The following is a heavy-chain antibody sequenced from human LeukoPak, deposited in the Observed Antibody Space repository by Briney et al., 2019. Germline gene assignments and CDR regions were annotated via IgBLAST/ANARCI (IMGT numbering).Heavy chain of an antibody. CDR2: IRYDGSIK. D-gene: IGHD5-12*01. J-gene: IGHJ6*03. Sequence: GGSLRLSCAASGFTFSSYGMHWVRQAPGKGLEWVAFIRYDGSIKYYADSVKGRCTISRDSSKNTLYLQMNSLRAEDTAVYYCAKDTVKVTTIRRVPHYMDVWGKGTTVTISS. CDR3: AKDTVKVTTIRRVPHYMDV. CDR1: GFTFSSYG. V-gene: IGHV3-30*02.